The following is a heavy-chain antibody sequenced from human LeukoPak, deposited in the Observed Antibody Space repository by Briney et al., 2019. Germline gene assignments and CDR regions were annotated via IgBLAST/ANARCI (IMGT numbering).Heavy chain of an antibody. V-gene: IGHV3-7*01. CDR2: IKDDGRDK. Sequence: GGSLRLSCRASGFNFNIYWMTWVRQAPGKGLEWVANIKDDGRDKYYVDSVRGRLTISKDNAKNSVYLQMNSLRVEDTAVYYCARDAAKGFDLWGQGTLVTVSS. CDR1: GFNFNIYW. CDR3: ARDAAKGFDL. J-gene: IGHJ4*02. D-gene: IGHD6-25*01.